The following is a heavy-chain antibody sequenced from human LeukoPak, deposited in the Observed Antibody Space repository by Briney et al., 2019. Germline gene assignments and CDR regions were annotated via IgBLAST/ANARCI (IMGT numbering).Heavy chain of an antibody. J-gene: IGHJ4*02. CDR1: GDSISNANHY. CDR3: TRKQWVGYYFDS. CDR2: IYATGST. V-gene: IGHV4-61*02. D-gene: IGHD6-19*01. Sequence: SQTLSLTCTVSGDSISNANHYWSWIRQPAGKGLEWIGRIYATGSTNYNPSLKSRVTISADMSKNQFSLKLSSVTAADTAVYYCTRKQWVGYYFDSWGQGTLVTVSS.